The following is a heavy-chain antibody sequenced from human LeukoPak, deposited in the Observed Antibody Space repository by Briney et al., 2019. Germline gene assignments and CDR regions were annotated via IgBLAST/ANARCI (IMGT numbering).Heavy chain of an antibody. CDR2: FHTSGGT. CDR1: GASISSGSYF. CDR3: ASTVFGVTYYWFDP. Sequence: PSQTLSLTCTVSGASISSGSYFWSWVRQPAGKALEWIGRFHTSGGTNYNPSLESRVTISVDTSKNQLSLKLTSVTAADTAVYYCASTVFGVTYYWFDPWGQGTLVTVSS. V-gene: IGHV4-61*02. D-gene: IGHD3-3*01. J-gene: IGHJ5*02.